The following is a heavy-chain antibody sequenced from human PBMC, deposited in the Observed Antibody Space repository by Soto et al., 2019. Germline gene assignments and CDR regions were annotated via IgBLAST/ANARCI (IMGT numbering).Heavy chain of an antibody. CDR3: ARVRDSFGLDV. CDR1: GGSITGAYY. D-gene: IGHD2-15*01. J-gene: IGHJ6*02. Sequence: QVQLQESGPGLVKSSETLSLTCTVSGGSITGAYYWNWLRQHPGKGLEWIGSIHYRGSTYYNPSLQSRISISLDRSNNQFSLKLSSVTAADTAVYYCARVRDSFGLDVWGQGTTVTVSS. CDR2: IHYRGST. V-gene: IGHV4-31*03.